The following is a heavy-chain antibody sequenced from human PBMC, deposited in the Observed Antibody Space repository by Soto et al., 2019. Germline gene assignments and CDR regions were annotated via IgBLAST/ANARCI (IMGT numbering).Heavy chain of an antibody. J-gene: IGHJ6*02. Sequence: SETLSLTCTVSGGSISSYYWSWIRQPAGKGLEWIGRIYTSGSTNYNPSLKSRVTMSVDTSKNQFSLKLSSVTAADTAVYYCARDPTLAEPLLMVYADYYYYGIDVWGQGTTVTVSS. V-gene: IGHV4-4*07. D-gene: IGHD2-8*01. CDR1: GGSISSYY. CDR2: IYTSGST. CDR3: ARDPTLAEPLLMVYADYYYYGIDV.